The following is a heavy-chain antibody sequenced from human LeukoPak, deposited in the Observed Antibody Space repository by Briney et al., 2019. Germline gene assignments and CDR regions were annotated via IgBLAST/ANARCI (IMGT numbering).Heavy chain of an antibody. D-gene: IGHD5-18*01. CDR1: GYSISSGYY. CDR2: IYHSGST. Sequence: PSETLSLTCTVSGYSISSGYYWGWIRQPPGKGLEWIGSIYHSGSTYYNPSLKSRVTISVDTSKNQFSLKLSSVTAADTAMYYCARLRDTAMERGNFDYWGQGTLVTVSS. CDR3: ARLRDTAMERGNFDY. J-gene: IGHJ4*02. V-gene: IGHV4-38-2*02.